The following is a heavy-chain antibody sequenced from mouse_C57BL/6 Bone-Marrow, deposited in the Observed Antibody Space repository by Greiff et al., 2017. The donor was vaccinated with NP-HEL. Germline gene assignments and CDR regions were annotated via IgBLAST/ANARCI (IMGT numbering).Heavy chain of an antibody. CDR3: ARERVNWDSVCDY. J-gene: IGHJ2*01. CDR2: ISDGGSYT. V-gene: IGHV5-4*01. CDR1: GFTFSSYA. Sequence: EVQGVESGGGLVKPGGSLKLSCAASGFTFSSYAMSWVRQTPEKRLEWVATISDGGSYTYYPDNVKGRFTISRDNAKNNLYLQMSHLKSEDTAMCYCARERVNWDSVCDYWGQGTTLTVSS. D-gene: IGHD4-1*01.